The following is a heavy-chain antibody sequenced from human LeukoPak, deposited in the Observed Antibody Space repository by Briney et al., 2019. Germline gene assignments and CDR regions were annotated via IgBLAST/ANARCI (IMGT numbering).Heavy chain of an antibody. CDR3: ARGLLWLF. V-gene: IGHV3-30*03. CDR1: GFTFSSYG. CDR2: ISYDGSNK. J-gene: IGHJ4*02. D-gene: IGHD3-10*01. Sequence: GGSLRLSCAASGFTFSSYGMHWVRQAPGKGLEWVAVISYDGSNKYYADSVKGRFTISRDNSKNTLYLQMNSLRAEGTAVYYCARGLLWLFGGQGTLVTVSS.